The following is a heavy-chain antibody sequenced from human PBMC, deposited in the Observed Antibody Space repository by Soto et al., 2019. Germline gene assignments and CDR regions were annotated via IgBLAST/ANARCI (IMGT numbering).Heavy chain of an antibody. V-gene: IGHV1-18*01. Sequence: ALVNVSCKASGYTFTSYDINLVRQATRQGLEWMGWISAYNGNTDYAQKLQGRVTMTRDTSTSTAYMELRSLRSDDTAVYYCARDDFRLGYCSGGSCPHFDYWGQGTLVTVSS. J-gene: IGHJ4*02. CDR1: GYTFTSYD. D-gene: IGHD2-15*01. CDR2: ISAYNGNT. CDR3: ARDDFRLGYCSGGSCPHFDY.